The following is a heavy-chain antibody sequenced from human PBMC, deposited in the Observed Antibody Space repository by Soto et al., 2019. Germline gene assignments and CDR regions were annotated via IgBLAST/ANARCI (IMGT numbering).Heavy chain of an antibody. D-gene: IGHD4-17*01. CDR1: GGSITNSSYY. CDR2: VYYRGRS. Sequence: SETLSLTCTVSGGSITNSSYYWGWIRQSPGKGLEWIGSVYYRGRSYSKSSVKSRVTISVDTSKNRFSLSLNSVTASDTAVYFCVSQRTTVPTQAYFDYWGPGALVTVS. CDR3: VSQRTTVPTQAYFDY. V-gene: IGHV4-39*01. J-gene: IGHJ4*02.